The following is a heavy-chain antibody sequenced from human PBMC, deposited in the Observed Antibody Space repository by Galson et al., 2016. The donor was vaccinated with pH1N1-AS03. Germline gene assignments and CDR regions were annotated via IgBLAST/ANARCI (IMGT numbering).Heavy chain of an antibody. J-gene: IGHJ4*02. CDR2: TNPRGSYT. Sequence: SVKVSCKASGYTFTNYLTHWVRQAPGQGLEYMGITNPRGSYTNYAQKFQGRLTMTGDTSTSTVYMELSSLTSDDTAVYFCTREPTGTFYFDDWGQGALVTVSS. D-gene: IGHD1-14*01. V-gene: IGHV1-46*03. CDR1: GYTFTNYL. CDR3: TREPTGTFYFDD.